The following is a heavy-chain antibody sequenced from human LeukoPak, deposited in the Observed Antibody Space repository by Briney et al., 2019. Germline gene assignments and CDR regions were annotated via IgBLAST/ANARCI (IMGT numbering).Heavy chain of an antibody. CDR1: GGSISSGSYY. V-gene: IGHV4-39*07. Sequence: SQTLSLTCTVSGGSISSGSYYWNWIRQPPGKGLEWIGEINHSGSTNYNPSLKSRVTISVDTSKNQFSLKLSSVTAADTAVYYCARYYYYYYYMDVWGKGPTVTISS. J-gene: IGHJ6*03. CDR2: INHSGST. CDR3: ARYYYYYYYMDV.